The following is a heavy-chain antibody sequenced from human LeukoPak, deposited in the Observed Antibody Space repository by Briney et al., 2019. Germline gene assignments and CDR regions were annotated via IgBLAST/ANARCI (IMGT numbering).Heavy chain of an antibody. J-gene: IGHJ4*02. CDR1: GLILRSNS. Sequence: PGGSLRLSCAASGLILRSNSMTWVRHAPGEGLEWVSVIYSGGSTYYADSVKGRFTISRDNSKNTVYLQMNSLSPEDRAVYYCMWISTGGYWGQGTLVTVS. CDR2: IYSGGST. V-gene: IGHV3-53*01. CDR3: MWISTGGY. D-gene: IGHD5-12*01.